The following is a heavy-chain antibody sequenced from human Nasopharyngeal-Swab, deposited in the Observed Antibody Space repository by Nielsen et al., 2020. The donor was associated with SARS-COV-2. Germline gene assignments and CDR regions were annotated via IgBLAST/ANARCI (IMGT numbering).Heavy chain of an antibody. CDR1: GYSFTGYY. CDR2: LNPNSGGT. V-gene: IGHV1-2*02. CDR3: SGEIYYGSGSYYVDDAFDI. Sequence: ASVKVSCKASGYSFTGYYLHWVRQAPGQGPEWVGSLNPNSGGTNYAQKFQGRVTLTLDTSINTAYMDLTSMRSDDTAVYYCSGEIYYGSGSYYVDDAFDIWGQGTMVTVSS. D-gene: IGHD3-10*01. J-gene: IGHJ3*02.